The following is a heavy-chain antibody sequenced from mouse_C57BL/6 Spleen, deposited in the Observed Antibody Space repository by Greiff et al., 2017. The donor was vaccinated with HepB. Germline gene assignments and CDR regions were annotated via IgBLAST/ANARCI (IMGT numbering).Heavy chain of an antibody. CDR3: ARGGYAMDY. Sequence: QVQLQQSGAELVKPGASVKISCKASGYAFSSYWMNWVKRRPGKGLEWIGQIYPGDGDTNYNGKFKGKATLTADKSSSTAYMQLSSLTSEDSAVYFCARGGYAMDYWGQGTSVTVSS. CDR1: GYAFSSYW. J-gene: IGHJ4*01. CDR2: IYPGDGDT. V-gene: IGHV1-80*01.